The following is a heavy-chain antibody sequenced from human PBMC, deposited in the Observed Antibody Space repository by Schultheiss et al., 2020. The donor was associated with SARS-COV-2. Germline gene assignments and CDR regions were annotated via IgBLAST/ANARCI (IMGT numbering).Heavy chain of an antibody. CDR1: GFTFRTYE. CDR2: IWYDGSNK. CDR3: ARVYRFRELSMDV. V-gene: IGHV3-33*08. J-gene: IGHJ6*03. D-gene: IGHD3-10*01. Sequence: GESLKISCAASGFTFRTYEMNWVRQAPGKGLEWVAVIWYDGSNKYYADSVRGRFTISRDNSKNTLYLQLNSLRAEDTAVYYCARVYRFRELSMDVWGKGTTVTVSS.